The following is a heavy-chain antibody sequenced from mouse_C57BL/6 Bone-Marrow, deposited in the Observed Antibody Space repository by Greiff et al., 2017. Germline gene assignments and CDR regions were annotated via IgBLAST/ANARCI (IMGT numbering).Heavy chain of an antibody. D-gene: IGHD2-4*01. CDR1: GYTFTSYW. V-gene: IGHV1-64*01. CDR3: AHYDYGDDGDY. J-gene: IGHJ2*01. CDR2: IHPNSGST. Sequence: QVQLQQPGAELVKPGASVKLSCKASGYTFTSYWMHWVKQRPGQGLEWIGMIHPNSGSTNYNEKFKSKAILTVDKSSSTAYMQLSSLTSEASAVYYCAHYDYGDDGDYWGHGTTLTVSS.